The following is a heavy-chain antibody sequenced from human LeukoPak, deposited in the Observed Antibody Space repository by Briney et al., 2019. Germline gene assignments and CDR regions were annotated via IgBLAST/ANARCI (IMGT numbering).Heavy chain of an antibody. CDR1: GGSISSYY. J-gene: IGHJ4*02. CDR2: IYYSGST. Sequence: SETLSLTCTVSGGSISSYYWSWIRQPPGKGLEWIGYIYYSGSTNYNPSLKSRVTISVDTSKNQFSLKLSSVTAADTAVYYCARWFCSGGSCRGAVDYWGQGTLVTVSS. D-gene: IGHD2-15*01. V-gene: IGHV4-59*01. CDR3: ARWFCSGGSCRGAVDY.